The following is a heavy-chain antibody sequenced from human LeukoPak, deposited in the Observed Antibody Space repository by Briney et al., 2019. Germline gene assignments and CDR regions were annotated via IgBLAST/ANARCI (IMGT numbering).Heavy chain of an antibody. CDR1: GFTVSSYY. CDR2: ISGSGGRT. Sequence: GGSLRLSCAASGFTVSSYYMNWVRQAPGKGLEWVSAISGSGGRTYYADSVKGRFTISRDNFKNTLYVQMNSLRAEDTAVYYCANHMAAAGDYFDSWGQGTLLTVSS. CDR3: ANHMAAAGDYFDS. J-gene: IGHJ4*02. D-gene: IGHD6-13*01. V-gene: IGHV3-23*01.